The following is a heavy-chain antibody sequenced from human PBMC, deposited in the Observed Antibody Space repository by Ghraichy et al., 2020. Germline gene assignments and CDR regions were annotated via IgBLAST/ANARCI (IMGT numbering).Heavy chain of an antibody. V-gene: IGHV3-74*01. Sequence: GGSLRLSCAASGFTFSSFWMHWVRQPPGKGLVWVSRINSDGTTKNYADSVKGRFTVSRDNAKNTLYLQMNSLRAEDTAVYYCARDLHSWGQGTLVTVSS. CDR2: INSDGTTK. J-gene: IGHJ4*02. CDR3: ARDLHS. CDR1: GFTFSSFW. D-gene: IGHD5/OR15-5a*01.